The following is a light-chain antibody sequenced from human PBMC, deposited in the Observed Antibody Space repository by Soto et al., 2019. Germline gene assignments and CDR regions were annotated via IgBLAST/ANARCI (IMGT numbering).Light chain of an antibody. V-gene: IGKV3-15*01. CDR3: QQRSKWVT. CDR2: RAS. J-gene: IGKJ4*01. Sequence: EIVMTQSPATLSVSPGERATLSCRASQSLNDNLAWYQQKPGQAPRLLIYRASTRATGVPGRFSASGSGTEFTLTISSLQSEDSAVYYCQQRSKWVTFGRGTKVEIK. CDR1: QSLNDN.